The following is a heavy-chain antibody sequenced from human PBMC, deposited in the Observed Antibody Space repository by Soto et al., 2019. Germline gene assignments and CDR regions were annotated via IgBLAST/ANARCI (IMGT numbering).Heavy chain of an antibody. CDR1: GFTFSSYA. V-gene: IGHV3-23*01. CDR3: ARRGSGRYYDY. CDR2: ISGSGGST. D-gene: IGHD6-19*01. Sequence: EVQLLESGGGLVQPGGSLRLSCAASGFTFSSYAMRWVRQAPGKGLEWVSAISGSGGSTYYADSVKGRFTISRDNSKNTVYLQMISLRGEDTAVYYCARRGSGRYYDYWGQGTLVTVSS. J-gene: IGHJ4*02.